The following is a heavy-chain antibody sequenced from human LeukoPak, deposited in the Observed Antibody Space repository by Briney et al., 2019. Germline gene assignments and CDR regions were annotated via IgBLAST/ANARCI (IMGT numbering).Heavy chain of an antibody. CDR2: IKQDGSEK. Sequence: GGSLRLSCAASGFTFSNYYMTWVRQAPGEGLEWVAKIKQDGSEKYYVDSVRGRFTISRDNAKNSLYLQMNSLRAEDTAVYYCARYLWDFVVVPSDYMDVWGKGTTVTVSS. CDR1: GFTFSNYY. V-gene: IGHV3-7*01. CDR3: ARYLWDFVVVPSDYMDV. J-gene: IGHJ6*03. D-gene: IGHD2-2*01.